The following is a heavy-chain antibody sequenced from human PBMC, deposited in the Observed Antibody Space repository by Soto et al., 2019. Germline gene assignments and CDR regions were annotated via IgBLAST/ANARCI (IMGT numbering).Heavy chain of an antibody. CDR2: INHSGST. CDR1: GGSFSGYY. J-gene: IGHJ6*02. V-gene: IGHV4-34*01. CDR3: ARWFGELLYTYYYYGMDV. Sequence: PSETLSLTCAFYGGSFSGYYWSCIRQPPGNGLEWIGEINHSGSTNYNPSLKSRVTISVDTSKNQFSLKLSPVTAADTAVYYCARWFGELLYTYYYYGMDVWGQGTTVTVSS. D-gene: IGHD3-10*01.